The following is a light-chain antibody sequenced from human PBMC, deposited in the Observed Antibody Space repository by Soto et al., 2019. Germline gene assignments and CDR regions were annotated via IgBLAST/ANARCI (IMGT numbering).Light chain of an antibody. V-gene: IGKV3D-20*02. J-gene: IGKJ4*01. CDR1: QSLSTRS. Sequence: EIVLTQSPGTLSLSPGERLTLSCRTSQSLSTRSLAWYQQKPGQAPSLLIYEASTRAPGTPDRFSGSGSGTDFTLTISSLEPEDFAVYYCQQRSNWPPLTFGGGTKVDIK. CDR3: QQRSNWPPLT. CDR2: EAS.